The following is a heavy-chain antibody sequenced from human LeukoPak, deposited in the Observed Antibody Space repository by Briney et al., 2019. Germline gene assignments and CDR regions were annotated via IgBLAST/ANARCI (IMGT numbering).Heavy chain of an antibody. J-gene: IGHJ6*02. V-gene: IGHV1-18*01. D-gene: IGHD2-2*01. Sequence: ASVKVSCKASGYTFTSYGISWVRQAPGQGLEWMGWISAYNGNTNYAQKLQGRVTMTTDTSTSTAYMELRSLRSDDTAVYYCARDRVVVPAAIPNYYYGMDVWGQGTTVTVSS. CDR1: GYTFTSYG. CDR2: ISAYNGNT. CDR3: ARDRVVVPAAIPNYYYGMDV.